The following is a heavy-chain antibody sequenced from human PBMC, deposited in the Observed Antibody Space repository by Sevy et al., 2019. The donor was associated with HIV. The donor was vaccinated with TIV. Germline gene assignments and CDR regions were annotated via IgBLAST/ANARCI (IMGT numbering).Heavy chain of an antibody. D-gene: IGHD2-2*01. Sequence: GESLKISCKGSGYSFTSYWIGWVRQMPGKGLEWMGIIYPGDSDTRCSPSFQGQVTISADKSISTAYLQWSSLKASDTAMYYCARRAVVPAAAVYYFDYWGQGTLVTVSS. J-gene: IGHJ4*02. CDR3: ARRAVVPAAAVYYFDY. V-gene: IGHV5-51*01. CDR2: IYPGDSDT. CDR1: GYSFTSYW.